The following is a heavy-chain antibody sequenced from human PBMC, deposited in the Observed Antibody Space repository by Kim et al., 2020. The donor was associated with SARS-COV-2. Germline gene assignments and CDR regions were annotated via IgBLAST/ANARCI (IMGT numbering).Heavy chain of an antibody. CDR2: IRGNGGSP. CDR3: AKDQGGCATTSCSAYYM. J-gene: IGHJ6*03. V-gene: IGHV3-23*01. Sequence: GGSLRLSCVGAGVSFDNYAVTWVRQAPGKGLEWVSTIRGNGGSPYYADSVRGRFTISRDDSKNAVYLQMNSLRVDDTAIYYCAKDQGGCATTSCSAYYM. D-gene: IGHD2-2*01. CDR1: GVSFDNYA.